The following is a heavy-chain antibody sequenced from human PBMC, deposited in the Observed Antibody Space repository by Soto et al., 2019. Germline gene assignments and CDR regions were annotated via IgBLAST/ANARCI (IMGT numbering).Heavy chain of an antibody. CDR2: IDNSGNT. CDR3: ARDLGSNQWFFDN. J-gene: IGHJ4*03. CDR1: GESISSGGYY. V-gene: IGHV4-31*03. D-gene: IGHD3-22*01. Sequence: ASETLSLTCTVSGESISSGGYYLTWIRQHPGKGLEWIGYIDNSGNTYYKPSLDSRVVMSVDASKNRFSLRLNSVTAADTAVYYCARDLGSNQWFFDNWSHGTLVTVSS.